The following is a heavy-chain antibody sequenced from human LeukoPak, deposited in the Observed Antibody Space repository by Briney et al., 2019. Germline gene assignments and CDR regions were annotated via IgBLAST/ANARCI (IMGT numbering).Heavy chain of an antibody. V-gene: IGHV4-61*02. CDR1: GGSISSGSYS. D-gene: IGHD3-3*01. CDR3: ARAAPYYDFWSGYYTSYGSGSYYFDY. Sequence: SQTLSLTCTVSGGSISSGSYSWSWIRQPAGKGLGWAGRIDTSGRTNYNPSLKSRVTISVDTSKNQFSLKLSSVTAADTAVYYCARAAPYYDFWSGYYTSYGSGSYYFDYWGQGTLVTVSS. J-gene: IGHJ4*02. CDR2: IDTSGRT.